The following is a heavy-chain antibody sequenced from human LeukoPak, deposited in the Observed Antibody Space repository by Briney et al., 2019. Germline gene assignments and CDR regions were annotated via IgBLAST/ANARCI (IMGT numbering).Heavy chain of an antibody. J-gene: IGHJ4*02. V-gene: IGHV4-34*01. CDR3: ASGAGYCSSTSCYQFDY. CDR1: GGSFSGYY. Sequence: SETLSLTCAVYGGSFSGYYWSWIRQPPGKGMDWHEDINHSGSTNYNPSLKSRVTISVDTSKNQFSLKLSSVTAADTAVYYCASGAGYCSSTSCYQFDYWGQGTLVTVSS. CDR2: INHSGST. D-gene: IGHD2-2*03.